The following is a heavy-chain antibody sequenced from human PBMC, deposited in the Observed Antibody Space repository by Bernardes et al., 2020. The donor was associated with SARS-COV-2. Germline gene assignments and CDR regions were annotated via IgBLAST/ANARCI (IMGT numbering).Heavy chain of an antibody. CDR3: ARHVEVLTRGVLHAPIAS. CDR1: GDSITSTNYC. CDR2: LCYRGYS. Sequence: SETLSLTCTVSGDSITSTNYCWGWIRQSPGKGLEWIGSLCYRGYSYYNPALKSRLTLSLDTSKNQLSVTLKSAAAADSALYYCARHVEVLTRGVLHAPIASWGQGTLVTVSS. D-gene: IGHD3-10*01. V-gene: IGHV4-39*01. J-gene: IGHJ4*02.